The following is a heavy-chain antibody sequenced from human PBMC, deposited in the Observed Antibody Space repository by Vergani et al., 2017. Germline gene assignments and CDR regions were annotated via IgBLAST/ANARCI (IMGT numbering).Heavy chain of an antibody. J-gene: IGHJ6*02. Sequence: QVQLEESGPGLVKPSETLSLTCTVSGGSFNTYYWSWIRQSPGKGLEWIGYIYSTGSTNYNPSLNSRVTMSVDTSKNQFSLKLRSVTAGDTAVYFCARVMYRDEASTGYRLEGMDIWGQGTTVTISS. CDR1: GGSFNTYY. V-gene: IGHV4-59*13. D-gene: IGHD3-9*01. CDR2: IYSTGST. CDR3: ARVMYRDEASTGYRLEGMDI.